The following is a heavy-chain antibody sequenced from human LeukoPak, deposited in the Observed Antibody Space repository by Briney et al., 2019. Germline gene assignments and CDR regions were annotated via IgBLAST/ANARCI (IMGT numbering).Heavy chain of an antibody. CDR2: IYSGGST. CDR3: ARWSGGYDLDYYGMDV. J-gene: IGHJ6*02. D-gene: IGHD5-12*01. CDR1: GFTVSSNY. Sequence: GGSLRLSCAASGFTVSSNYMSWVRQAPGKGLEWVSVIYSGGSTYYADSVKGRFTISRHNSKNTLYLQMNSLRAGDTAVYYCARWSGGYDLDYYGMDVWGQGTTVTVSS. V-gene: IGHV3-53*04.